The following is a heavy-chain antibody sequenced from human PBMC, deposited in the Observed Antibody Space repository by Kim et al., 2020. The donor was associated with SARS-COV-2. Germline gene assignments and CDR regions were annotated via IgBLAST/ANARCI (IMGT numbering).Heavy chain of an antibody. CDR3: ARDLEKKQLAAYYFDY. J-gene: IGHJ4*02. V-gene: IGHV3-30*01. Sequence: SVKGRVTISRDKSKNTLYLQMNSLRAEDTAVYYCARDLEKKQLAAYYFDYWGQGTLVTVSS. D-gene: IGHD6-13*01.